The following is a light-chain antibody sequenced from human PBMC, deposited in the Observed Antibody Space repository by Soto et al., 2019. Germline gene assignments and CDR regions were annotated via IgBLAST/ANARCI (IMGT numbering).Light chain of an antibody. CDR2: KAS. CDR3: PHYNSYSEP. Sequence: DRRITQSPTTLAGSIGVRVTIRCLASQTIRSGLAWYQQKPGKAPKRLIYKASTLKSGVPSRFSGSGSGTEFTLTISSLQPDDFATYYCPHYNSYSEPFGQGTKVDIK. CDR1: QTIRSG. J-gene: IGKJ1*01. V-gene: IGKV1-5*03.